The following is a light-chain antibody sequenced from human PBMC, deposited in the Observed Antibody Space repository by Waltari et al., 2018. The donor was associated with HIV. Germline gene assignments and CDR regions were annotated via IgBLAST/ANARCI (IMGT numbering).Light chain of an antibody. Sequence: AIQLTQSPSSLSASLGDRVTITCPASEAISTDLAWYQQKPGKPPKLLIYDASLFQRGSPPIFTGSGSGTDVTLTINSLQPEDFAAYYCRQLKSLPLTFAGGTTVE. CDR3: RQLKSLPLT. CDR2: DAS. J-gene: IGKJ4*01. CDR1: EAISTD. V-gene: IGKV1-13*02.